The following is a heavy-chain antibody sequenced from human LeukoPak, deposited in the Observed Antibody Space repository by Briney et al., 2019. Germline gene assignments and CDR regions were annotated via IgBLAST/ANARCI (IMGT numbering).Heavy chain of an antibody. CDR2: IYYSGST. Sequence: SETLSLTCTVSGGSISSSSYYWGWIRQPPGKGLEWIGSIYYSGSTYYNPSLKSRVTISVDTSKNQFSLKLSSVTAADTAVYYCARHSEHIVVVPAAIDDAFDIWGQRTMVTVSS. CDR1: GGSISSSSYY. V-gene: IGHV4-39*01. D-gene: IGHD2-2*02. J-gene: IGHJ3*02. CDR3: ARHSEHIVVVPAAIDDAFDI.